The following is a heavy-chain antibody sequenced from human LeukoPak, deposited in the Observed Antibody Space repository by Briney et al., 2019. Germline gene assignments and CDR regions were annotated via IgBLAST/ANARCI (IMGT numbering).Heavy chain of an antibody. Sequence: SVKVSCKVSGYTLTELSMHWVRQAPGKGLEWMGGIIPIVGTANYAQKLQGRVTITADESTSADYMELSSLRSEDTAVYYCARGVAYYDSSGYFRGDDAFDIWGQGTMVTVSS. D-gene: IGHD3-22*01. CDR3: ARGVAYYDSSGYFRGDDAFDI. J-gene: IGHJ3*02. V-gene: IGHV1-69*13. CDR1: GYTLTELS. CDR2: IIPIVGTA.